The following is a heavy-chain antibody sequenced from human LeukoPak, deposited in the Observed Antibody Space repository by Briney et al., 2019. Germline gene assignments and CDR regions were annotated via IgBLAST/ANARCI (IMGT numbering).Heavy chain of an antibody. V-gene: IGHV4-34*01. J-gene: IGHJ5*02. CDR3: ARGASMVRGVIGGGNNWFDP. D-gene: IGHD3-10*01. Sequence: PSETLSLTCAVYGGSFSGYYWSWIRQPPGKGLEWIGEINHSGSTNYNPSLKSRVTISVDTSKNQFSLKVNSVTAADTAVYYCARGASMVRGVIGGGNNWFDPRGQGTLVTVSS. CDR1: GGSFSGYY. CDR2: INHSGST.